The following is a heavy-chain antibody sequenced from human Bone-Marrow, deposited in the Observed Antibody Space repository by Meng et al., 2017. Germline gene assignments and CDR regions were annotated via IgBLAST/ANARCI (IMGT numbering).Heavy chain of an antibody. CDR1: GGSFSGYY. Sequence: QVQLQQWGAGLLKPSETLSLTCAVYGGSFSGYYWSWIRQPPGKGLEWIGEINHSGSTNYNPSLKSRVTMSVDTSKNQFSLKLSSVTAADTAAYYCARDCSSSSCSLDYWGQGTLVTVSS. CDR2: INHSGST. D-gene: IGHD2-2*01. J-gene: IGHJ4*02. V-gene: IGHV4-34*01. CDR3: ARDCSSSSCSLDY.